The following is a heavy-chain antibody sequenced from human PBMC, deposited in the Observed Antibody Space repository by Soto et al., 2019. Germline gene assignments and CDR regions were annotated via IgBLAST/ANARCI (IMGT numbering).Heavy chain of an antibody. CDR2: INYSGST. CDR3: ARHRTTVTTRPVYFDY. CDR1: GGSFSGYY. Sequence: SETLSLTCAVYGGSFSGYYWSWIRQPPGKGLEWIGEINYSGSTNYNPSLKSRVTISVVTSKNQFSLKLTSVTAADTAVYYCARHRTTVTTRPVYFDYWGQGTLVTVSS. V-gene: IGHV4-34*01. J-gene: IGHJ4*02. D-gene: IGHD4-17*01.